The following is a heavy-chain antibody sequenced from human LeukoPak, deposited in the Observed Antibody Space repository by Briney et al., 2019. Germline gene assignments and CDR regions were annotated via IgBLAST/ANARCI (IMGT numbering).Heavy chain of an antibody. Sequence: SETLSLTCTVSGGSISSYYWSWIRQPPGKGLEWIGYIYYSGSTNYNPSLKSRVTISVDTSKNQFSLKLSSVTAADTAVYYCARAAHSSSWYSYYYYGMDVWGQGTTVTVSS. D-gene: IGHD6-13*01. CDR2: IYYSGST. CDR1: GGSISSYY. CDR3: ARAAHSSSWYSYYYYGMDV. V-gene: IGHV4-59*01. J-gene: IGHJ6*02.